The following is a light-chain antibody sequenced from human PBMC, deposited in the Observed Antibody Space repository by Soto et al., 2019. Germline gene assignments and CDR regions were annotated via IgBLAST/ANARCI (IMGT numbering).Light chain of an antibody. V-gene: IGLV1-51*01. J-gene: IGLJ2*01. CDR3: GTWDSSLSAGV. CDR2: DNN. Sequence: QAVVTQPPSVSAAPGQKVTISCSGSSPNIGNNYVSWYQQLPGTAPKLLIYDNNKRPSGIPDRFSGSKSGTSATLGITGLQTGDEADYYCGTWDSSLSAGVFGGGTQLTVL. CDR1: SPNIGNNY.